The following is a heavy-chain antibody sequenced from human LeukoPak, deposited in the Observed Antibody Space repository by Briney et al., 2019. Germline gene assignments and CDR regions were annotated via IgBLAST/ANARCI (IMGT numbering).Heavy chain of an antibody. CDR2: INHSGST. V-gene: IGHV4-34*01. D-gene: IGHD6-19*01. J-gene: IGHJ6*03. CDR3: ARGPRQWLVVYYYYYMDV. Sequence: SSETLSLTCAVYGGSFSGYYWSWIRQPPGKGLEWIGEINHSGSTNYNPSLKSRVTISVDTSKNQLSLKLSSVTAADTAVYYCARGPRQWLVVYYYYYMDVWGKGTTVTVSS. CDR1: GGSFSGYY.